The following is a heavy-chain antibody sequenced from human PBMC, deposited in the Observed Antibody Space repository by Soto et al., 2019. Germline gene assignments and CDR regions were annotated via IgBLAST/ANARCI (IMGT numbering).Heavy chain of an antibody. CDR1: GYTLTELS. D-gene: IGHD6-13*01. J-gene: IGHJ4*02. V-gene: IGHV1-24*01. CDR3: ATETIAAAGTLPPY. CDR2: FDPEDGET. Sequence: ASVKVSCKVSGYTLTELSMHWVRQAPGKGLEWMGGFDPEDGETIYAQKFQGRVTMTEDTSTDTAYMELSSLRSEDTAVYYCATETIAAAGTLPPYWGQGTLVTVSS.